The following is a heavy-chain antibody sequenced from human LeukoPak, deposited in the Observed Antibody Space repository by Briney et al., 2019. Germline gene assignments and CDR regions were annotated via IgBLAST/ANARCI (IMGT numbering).Heavy chain of an antibody. CDR2: INPNSGGT. V-gene: IGHV1-2*02. J-gene: IGHJ4*02. Sequence: ASVKVSCKASGYTFTGYYMHWVRQAPGQGLEWMGWINPNSGGTNYAQKFQGRVTMTRDTFISTAYMELSRLRSDDTAVYYCARAPRYYNHHYFDYWGQGTLVTVSS. CDR3: ARAPRYYNHHYFDY. D-gene: IGHD3-10*01. CDR1: GYTFTGYY.